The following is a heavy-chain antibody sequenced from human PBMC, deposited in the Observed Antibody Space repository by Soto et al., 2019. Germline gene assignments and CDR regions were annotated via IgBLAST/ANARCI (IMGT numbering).Heavy chain of an antibody. CDR1: GGSFSGYY. Sequence: SETLSLTCAVYGGSFSGYYWSWIRQPPGKGLEWIGEINHSGSTNYNPSLKSRVTISVDTSKNQFSLKLSSVTAADTAVYYCARGGHCSSTSCPNWFDPWGQGTLVTVSS. CDR2: INHSGST. D-gene: IGHD2-2*01. J-gene: IGHJ5*02. V-gene: IGHV4-34*01. CDR3: ARGGHCSSTSCPNWFDP.